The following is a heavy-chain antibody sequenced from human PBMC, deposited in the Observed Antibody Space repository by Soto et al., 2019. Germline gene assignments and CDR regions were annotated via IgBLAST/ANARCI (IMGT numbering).Heavy chain of an antibody. J-gene: IGHJ4*01. V-gene: IGHV3-33*01. CDR2: IWYDGSNK. CDR3: ARERDYGDYALDY. CDR1: GFTFSSYG. D-gene: IGHD4-17*01. Sequence: LRLSCAASGFTFSSYGMHWVRQAPGKGLEWVAVIWYDGSNKYYADSVKGRFTISRDNSKNTLYLQMNSLRAEDTAVYYCARERDYGDYALDYWAQGTLVTVSS.